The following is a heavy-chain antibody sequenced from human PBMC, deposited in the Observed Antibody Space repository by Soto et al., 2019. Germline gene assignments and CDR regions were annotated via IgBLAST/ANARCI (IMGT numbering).Heavy chain of an antibody. CDR1: GLSFSGYA. CDR3: ARPLYNMYMNAWSPFDY. V-gene: IGHV3-23*01. D-gene: IGHD1-1*01. J-gene: IGHJ4*02. Sequence: QPGGSLRLSCTASGLSFSGYAMTWVRQAPGGGLTWVSTVSGAGGSTHYADSVRGRFTVFRDDSRSTVFLLMDGLRAEDTAIYYCARPLYNMYMNAWSPFDYWGQGTLVTVSS. CDR2: VSGAGGST.